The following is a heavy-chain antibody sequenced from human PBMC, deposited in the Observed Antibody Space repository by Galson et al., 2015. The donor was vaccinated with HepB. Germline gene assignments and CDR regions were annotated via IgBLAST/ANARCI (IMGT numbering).Heavy chain of an antibody. CDR3: AKDRFSLVANFDY. CDR1: GFTFSSYA. J-gene: IGHJ4*02. D-gene: IGHD2-15*01. V-gene: IGHV3-23*01. Sequence: SLRLSCAASGFTFSSYAMSWVRQAPGKGLEWVSAISGSGGSTYYADSVKGRFTISRDNSKNTLYLQMNSLRAEDTAVYYCAKDRFSLVANFDYWGQGTLVTVSS. CDR2: ISGSGGST.